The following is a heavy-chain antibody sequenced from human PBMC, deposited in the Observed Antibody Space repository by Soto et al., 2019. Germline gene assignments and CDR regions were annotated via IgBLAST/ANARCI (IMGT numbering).Heavy chain of an antibody. J-gene: IGHJ4*01. V-gene: IGHV3-21*03. CDR2: ISSSSSYI. CDR1: GFTFSSYS. CDR3: TTDSYSTMIVVRFDY. Sequence: GGSRRLSCAASGFTFSSYSMNWVRQAPGKGLEWVSSISSSSSYIYYADSVKGRFTISRDNAKNSLYLQMNSLKTEDTGIYYCTTDSYSTMIVVRFDYWGHGTLVTVSS. D-gene: IGHD3-22*01.